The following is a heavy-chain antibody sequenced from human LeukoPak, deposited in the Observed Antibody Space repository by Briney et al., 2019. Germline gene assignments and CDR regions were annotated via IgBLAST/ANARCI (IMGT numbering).Heavy chain of an antibody. V-gene: IGHV4-59*01. J-gene: IGHJ5*02. CDR2: IYYSGST. CDR3: ARWEYQLQSSWFDP. D-gene: IGHD2-2*01. Sequence: SETLSLTCTVSGGSISSYYWSWIRQPPGKGLEWIGYIYYSGSTNYNPSLKSRVTISVDTSKNQFSLKLSSVTAADTAVYYCARWEYQLQSSWFDPWGRGTLVAVSS. CDR1: GGSISSYY.